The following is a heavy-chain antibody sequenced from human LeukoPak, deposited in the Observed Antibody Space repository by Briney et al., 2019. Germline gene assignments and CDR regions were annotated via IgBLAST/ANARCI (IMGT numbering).Heavy chain of an antibody. CDR2: ISSSGSNI. D-gene: IGHD5-12*01. J-gene: IGHJ4*02. Sequence: GGSLRLSCAASGFTFSSYEMNWVRQAPGKGLEWVSYISSSGSNIYYADSVKGRFTISRDNAKNSLYLQMKSLRAEDTAVYYCASRDIVATIDAPYFDYWGQGTLVTVSS. CDR1: GFTFSSYE. CDR3: ASRDIVATIDAPYFDY. V-gene: IGHV3-48*03.